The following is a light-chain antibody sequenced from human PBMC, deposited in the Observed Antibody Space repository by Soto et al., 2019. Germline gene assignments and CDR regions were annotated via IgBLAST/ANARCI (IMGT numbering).Light chain of an antibody. Sequence: DIQMTQSPSSLSASVGDRVTITCRASQSISRFLNWYQQKSGKPPQLLIYAASSLQSGGPSRFSGSGSGTDFTLTISSLQPEDFATYYCQQTYITPPWTFGQGSKVEIK. CDR1: QSISRF. CDR3: QQTYITPPWT. CDR2: AAS. V-gene: IGKV1-39*01. J-gene: IGKJ1*01.